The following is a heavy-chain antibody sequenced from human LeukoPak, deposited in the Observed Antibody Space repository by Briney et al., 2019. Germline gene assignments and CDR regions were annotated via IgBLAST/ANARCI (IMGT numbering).Heavy chain of an antibody. Sequence: GGSLRLSCAASGFTFNNYAMTWFRQAPGRGLEGASVINGGGSSYYADSVKGRFTVSRDNSKNTLYLQMNSLRDEDTAVYYCAKGQGYNYGDSIDYWGQGTLVTVSS. J-gene: IGHJ4*02. D-gene: IGHD5-18*01. CDR1: GFTFNNYA. CDR3: AKGQGYNYGDSIDY. V-gene: IGHV3-23*01. CDR2: INGGGSS.